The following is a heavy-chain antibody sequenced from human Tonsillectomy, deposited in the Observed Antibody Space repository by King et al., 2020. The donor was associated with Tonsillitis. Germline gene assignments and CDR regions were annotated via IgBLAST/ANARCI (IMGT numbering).Heavy chain of an antibody. CDR1: GGSISNYY. Sequence: VQLQESGPGLVKPSETLSLTCTVSGGSISNYYWSWIRQPPGKGLEWIGFIYYSGSTNYNPSLKSRVSISLDTSKDQFSLRLSSVTAADTAMYYCAREGPSGYNYGYSSYFDYWGQGTLVTVSS. CDR3: AREGPSGYNYGYSSYFDY. CDR2: IYYSGST. D-gene: IGHD5-18*01. J-gene: IGHJ4*02. V-gene: IGHV4-59*08.